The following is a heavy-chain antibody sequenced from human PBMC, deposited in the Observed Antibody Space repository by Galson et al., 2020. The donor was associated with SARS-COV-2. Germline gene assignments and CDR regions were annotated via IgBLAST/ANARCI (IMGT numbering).Heavy chain of an antibody. Sequence: GGSLRLSCAASGFAFSTYAMSWVRQAPGKGLEWVSPISGSDGSTYYADSVKGRFTISSDNSENKLYLQMNSLTAEDTAEYYCAKLLGWAAAGLGDYWGQGTLVTVSS. CDR3: AKLLGWAAAGLGDY. D-gene: IGHD6-13*01. CDR1: GFAFSTYA. CDR2: ISGSDGST. V-gene: IGHV3-23*01. J-gene: IGHJ4*02.